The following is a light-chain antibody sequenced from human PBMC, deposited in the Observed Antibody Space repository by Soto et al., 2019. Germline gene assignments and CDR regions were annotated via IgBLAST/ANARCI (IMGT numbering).Light chain of an antibody. CDR3: QQYETFSGT. V-gene: IGKV1-5*01. CDR2: DAS. CDR1: QSVSGW. J-gene: IGKJ1*01. Sequence: QITHSVSTLCASVGYTVSVTCWASQSVSGWLAWYQQKPGEAPKLLIYDASALPRGVPSRFSGSGSGTKFTLTIASLQPDDFATYYCQQYETFSGTFGPGTKVDIK.